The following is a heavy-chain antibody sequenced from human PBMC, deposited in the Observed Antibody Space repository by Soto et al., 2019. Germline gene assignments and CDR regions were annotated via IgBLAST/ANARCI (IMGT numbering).Heavy chain of an antibody. D-gene: IGHD4-4*01. CDR2: IKEDGSEE. V-gene: IGHV3-7*01. Sequence: PGGSLRLSCIGSGFTFSDYWLNWVRQAPGKGLEWVANIKEDGSEEHYLDSVKGRFTISKDNAKNSLYLQMNSLRAEDTAVYYCTRGHYSARIGGQGTLVTVSS. CDR3: TRGHYSARI. J-gene: IGHJ4*02. CDR1: GFTFSDYW.